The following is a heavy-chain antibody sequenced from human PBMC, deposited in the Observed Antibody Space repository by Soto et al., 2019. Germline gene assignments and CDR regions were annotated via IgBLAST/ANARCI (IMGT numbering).Heavy chain of an antibody. CDR2: INPNSGGT. V-gene: IGHV1-2*02. Sequence: QVQLVQSGAEVKKPGASVKVSCKASGYTFTGYYMHWVRQAPGQGLEWMGWINPNSGGTNYAQKFQGRVTMTRDTSISTAYMELSRPRSDDTAVYYCAREVSYSDFWSGFSGMDVGGQGTTVTFSS. CDR1: GYTFTGYY. J-gene: IGHJ6*02. CDR3: AREVSYSDFWSGFSGMDV. D-gene: IGHD3-3*01.